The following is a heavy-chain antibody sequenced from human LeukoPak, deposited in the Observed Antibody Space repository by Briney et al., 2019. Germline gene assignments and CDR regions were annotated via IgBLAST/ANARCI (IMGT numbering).Heavy chain of an antibody. J-gene: IGHJ6*03. CDR2: ISAYNGNT. CDR1: GYTFTSYG. CDR3: ARGFRAAAGIWKDYYYYMDV. D-gene: IGHD6-13*01. V-gene: IGHV1-18*01. Sequence: GASVKVSCKASGYTFTSYGISWVRQAPGQGLEWTGWISAYNGNTNYAQKLQGRVTMTTDTSTSTAYMELRSLRSDDTAVYYCARGFRAAAGIWKDYYYYMDVWGKGTTVTVSS.